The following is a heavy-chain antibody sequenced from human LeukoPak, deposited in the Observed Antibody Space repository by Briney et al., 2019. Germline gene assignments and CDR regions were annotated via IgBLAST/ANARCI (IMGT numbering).Heavy chain of an antibody. J-gene: IGHJ4*02. CDR3: ASLLWLPSYFDY. CDR1: GFTFSSYW. Sequence: GGSLRLSCAASGFTFSSYWMSWVRQAPGKGLEWVANIKQDGSEKYYVDSVKGRFTISRDNAKNSPYLQMNSLRAEDTAVYYCASLLWLPSYFDYWGQGTLVTVSS. D-gene: IGHD5-12*01. V-gene: IGHV3-7*01. CDR2: IKQDGSEK.